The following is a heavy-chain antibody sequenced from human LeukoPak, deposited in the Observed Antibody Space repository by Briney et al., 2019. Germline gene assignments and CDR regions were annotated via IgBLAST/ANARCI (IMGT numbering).Heavy chain of an antibody. CDR3: ARLREGMIVVIFDY. CDR1: GYTFTSYG. V-gene: IGHV1-18*01. Sequence: ASVKVSCKASGYTFTSYGISWVRQAPGQGLEWMGWISAYNGNTNYAQKLQGRVTMTTDTSTSTAYMELRSLRSDDTAVYYCARLREGMIVVIFDYWGQGTLVIVSS. CDR2: ISAYNGNT. D-gene: IGHD3-22*01. J-gene: IGHJ4*02.